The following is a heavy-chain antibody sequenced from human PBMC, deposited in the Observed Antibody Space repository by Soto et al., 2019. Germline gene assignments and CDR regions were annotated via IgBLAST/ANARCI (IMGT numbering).Heavy chain of an antibody. V-gene: IGHV3-48*03. CDR1: EFTFKNFE. CDR2: ISSSGYTI. J-gene: IGHJ6*02. Sequence: PGGSLRLSCAASEFTFKNFEMNWVRQAPGKGLEWVSYISSSGYTIYYANSVKGRFTISRDNAKNALYLQMSSLRAEDTGVYYCAKEIQKVGGLILPYYYAMDVWGQGTTVTVSS. D-gene: IGHD3-10*01. CDR3: AKEIQKVGGLILPYYYAMDV.